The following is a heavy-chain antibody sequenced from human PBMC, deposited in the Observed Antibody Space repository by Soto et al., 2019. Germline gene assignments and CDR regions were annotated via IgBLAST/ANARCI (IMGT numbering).Heavy chain of an antibody. CDR1: GCSLITSGVG. D-gene: IGHD6-13*01. J-gene: IGHJ4*02. CDR2: IYWADDK. V-gene: IGHV2-5*02. Sequence: QITLKESGPTLVKPTQTLTLTCTFTGCSLITSGVGVGWIRQPPGTALELLALIYWADDKRYSSSLKSRLTITKDTSKNQVVLTTTNMDPVDTATYYCSHIHRVATAGTIWGQGSLVTVSS. CDR3: SHIHRVATAGTI.